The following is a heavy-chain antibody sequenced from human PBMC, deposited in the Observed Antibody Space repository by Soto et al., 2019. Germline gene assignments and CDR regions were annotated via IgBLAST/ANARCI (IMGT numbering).Heavy chain of an antibody. D-gene: IGHD6-19*01. CDR2: IWYDGSNK. V-gene: IGHV3-33*01. CDR3: ARADSSGVAFDY. J-gene: IGHJ4*02. Sequence: QVHLVESGGGVVQPGRSLRLSCAASGFTFSSYGMHWVRQAPGKGLEWVAVIWYDGSNKYYADSVKGRFTISRDNSKNTLYLQMNSLGGEDTAVYYCARADSSGVAFDYWGQGTLVTVSS. CDR1: GFTFSSYG.